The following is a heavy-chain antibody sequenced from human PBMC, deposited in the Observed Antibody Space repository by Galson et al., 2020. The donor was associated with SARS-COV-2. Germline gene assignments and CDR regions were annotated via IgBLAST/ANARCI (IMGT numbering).Heavy chain of an antibody. J-gene: IGHJ3*02. CDR2: MYYSGTT. V-gene: IGHV4-39*07. D-gene: IGHD2-15*01. Sequence: ASDTLSLTCAVSGASVSTRSYFCVWIRQPPGGGLEWNGSMYYSGTTYYHPSLKSRVTISVDTSKNQLSLKLTSVTAADTAVYYCARGALRYCRSGTCYSALDIWGQGTMVSVSS. CDR1: GASVSTRSYF. CDR3: ARGALRYCRSGTCYSALDI.